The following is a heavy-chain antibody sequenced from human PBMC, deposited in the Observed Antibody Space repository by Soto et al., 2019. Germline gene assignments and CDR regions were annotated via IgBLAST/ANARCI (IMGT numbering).Heavy chain of an antibody. Sequence: LRLSCTTSGFTLRNYGIHWVRQAPGKGLEWVAVFWANGINKNYADSVKGRFTVSRDTSKNAVYLQMDSLRAEDTALYYCARDTDTTSHLGSFDPWGQGTPVTVSS. CDR2: FWANGINK. D-gene: IGHD4-17*01. V-gene: IGHV3-33*08. CDR1: GFTLRNYG. J-gene: IGHJ5*02. CDR3: ARDTDTTSHLGSFDP.